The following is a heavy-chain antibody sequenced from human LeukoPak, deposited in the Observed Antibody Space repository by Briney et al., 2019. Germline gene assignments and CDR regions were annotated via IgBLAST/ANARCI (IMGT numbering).Heavy chain of an antibody. V-gene: IGHV3-66*04. CDR2: IYSGGST. Sequence: GGSLRLSCAASGFTVSSNYMSWVRQAPGKGLEWVSVIYSGGSTYYADSVKGRFTISRDNSKNTLYLQMNSLRAEDTAVYYCARRVGRYFGERAYYYNYMGVWDKGTTVTISS. D-gene: IGHD3-10*01. CDR1: GFTVSSNY. CDR3: ARRVGRYFGERAYYYNYMGV. J-gene: IGHJ6*03.